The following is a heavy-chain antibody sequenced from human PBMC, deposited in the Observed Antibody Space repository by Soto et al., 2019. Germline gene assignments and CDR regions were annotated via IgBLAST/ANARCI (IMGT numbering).Heavy chain of an antibody. CDR1: GYTFSSYS. J-gene: IGHJ4*02. CDR2: ISSSSSYI. V-gene: IGHV3-21*01. CDR3: AREWSRLVDIVATTGVREPFDY. D-gene: IGHD5-12*01. Sequence: EVQLVESGGGLVKPGGSLRLSCAASGYTFSSYSMNWVRQAPGKGLEWVSSISSSSSYIYYADSVKGRFTISRDNAKNSLYLQMNSLRAEDTAVYYCAREWSRLVDIVATTGVREPFDYWGQGTLVTVSS.